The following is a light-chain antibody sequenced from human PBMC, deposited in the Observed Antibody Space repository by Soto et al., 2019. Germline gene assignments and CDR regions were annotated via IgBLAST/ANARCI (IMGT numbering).Light chain of an antibody. Sequence: DIGMTQSPDSLAVSLGERATINCKSSQSVLHSSNNKNYLTWYQQKPGQPPKLLIYWASTRESGVPDRFSGSGSGTDFTLTISSLQAEDVAVYYCQQYYSTPITFGPGTKVDIK. CDR2: WAS. CDR1: QSVLHSSNNKNY. V-gene: IGKV4-1*01. CDR3: QQYYSTPIT. J-gene: IGKJ3*01.